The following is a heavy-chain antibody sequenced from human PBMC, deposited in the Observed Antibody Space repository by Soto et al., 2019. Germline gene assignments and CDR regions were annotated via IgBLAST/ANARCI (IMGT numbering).Heavy chain of an antibody. V-gene: IGHV5-51*01. Sequence: ESLKISCKVSGYSFSTSWIGWVRQMSGKGLEWMGTIYPSDSDTRYSPSFQGQVIISADKSTSTAYLQWRSLKASDTAMYYCATRAEYYDFWSGYYGAWGQGTLVTVSS. CDR3: ATRAEYYDFWSGYYGA. CDR1: GYSFSTSW. D-gene: IGHD3-3*01. CDR2: IYPSDSDT. J-gene: IGHJ5*02.